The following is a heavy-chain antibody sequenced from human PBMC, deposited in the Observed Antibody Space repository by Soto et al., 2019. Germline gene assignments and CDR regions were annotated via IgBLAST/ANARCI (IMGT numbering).Heavy chain of an antibody. J-gene: IGHJ6*03. CDR2: ISSNGGST. D-gene: IGHD3-3*01. CDR3: ARSRYYDFWSGYYYYYYYMDV. V-gene: IGHV3-64*01. CDR1: GFTFSSYA. Sequence: GGSLRLSCAASGFTFSSYAMHWVRQAPGKGLEYVSAISSNGGSTYYANSVKGRFTISRDNSKNTLYLQMGSLRAEDMAVYYCARSRYYDFWSGYYYYYYYMDVWGKGTTVTVSS.